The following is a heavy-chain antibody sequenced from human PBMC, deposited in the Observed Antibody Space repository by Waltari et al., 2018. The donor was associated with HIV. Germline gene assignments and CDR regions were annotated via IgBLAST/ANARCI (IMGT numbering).Heavy chain of an antibody. CDR2: IYYSGRT. V-gene: IGHV4-59*01. Sequence: QVRLQESGPGLVKPSETLSLTCTVSGGSINTYYWTWIRQPPGKGLEWIGYIYYSGRTDNNPSLKSRVTMSVDTSKKQFSLKLNSVTAADTAVYYCARLGHDCGDFCFDYWGQGTLVTVSS. CDR1: GGSINTYY. J-gene: IGHJ4*02. D-gene: IGHD4-17*01. CDR3: ARLGHDCGDFCFDY.